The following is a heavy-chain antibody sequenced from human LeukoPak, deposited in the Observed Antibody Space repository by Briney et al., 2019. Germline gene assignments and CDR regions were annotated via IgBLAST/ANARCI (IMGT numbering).Heavy chain of an antibody. D-gene: IGHD3-16*01. Sequence: GGSLRLSCAASGFTFDDYGMSWVRQAPGKGLEWVSGINWNGGSTGYADSVKGRFTISRDNAKNSLYLQMNSLRAEDTALYYCARDGIRSRRLGYYYYYMDVWGKGTTVTVSS. J-gene: IGHJ6*03. CDR3: ARDGIRSRRLGYYYYYMDV. CDR2: INWNGGST. V-gene: IGHV3-20*04. CDR1: GFTFDDYG.